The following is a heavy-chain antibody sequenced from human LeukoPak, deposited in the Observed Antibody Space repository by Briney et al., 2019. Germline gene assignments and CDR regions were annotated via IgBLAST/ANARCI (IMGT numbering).Heavy chain of an antibody. CDR2: IKSKTDGGTT. V-gene: IGHV3-15*01. D-gene: IGHD5-12*01. J-gene: IGHJ4*02. Sequence: GGSLRLSCAASGFTFSNAWMSWVRQAPGKGLEWVGRIKSKTDGGTTDYAAPAKGRFTISRDDSKNTLYLQMNSLKTEDTALYYCAKDNQYSGYDGRDYWGQGTLVTVSS. CDR1: GFTFSNAW. CDR3: AKDNQYSGYDGRDY.